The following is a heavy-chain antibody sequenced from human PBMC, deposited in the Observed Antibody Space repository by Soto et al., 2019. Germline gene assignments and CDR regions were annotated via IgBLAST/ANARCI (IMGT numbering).Heavy chain of an antibody. CDR3: ASDLSGRADV. J-gene: IGHJ6*02. D-gene: IGHD3-10*01. CDR2: MNEDGGTT. Sequence: GESLKISCAASGFTFSSYWMHWVRQAPGKGPVWVSRMNEDGGTTDYADSVKGRFTISRDNAKNTLYLQMNSLRVEDTAVYYCASDLSGRADVWGQGTTVTVSS. V-gene: IGHV3-74*01. CDR1: GFTFSSYW.